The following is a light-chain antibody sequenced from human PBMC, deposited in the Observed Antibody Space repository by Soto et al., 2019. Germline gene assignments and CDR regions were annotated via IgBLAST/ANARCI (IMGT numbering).Light chain of an antibody. J-gene: IGKJ1*01. CDR1: QNINNIY. V-gene: IGKV3D-20*02. CDR3: QQRSKMPLT. CDR2: GVS. Sequence: EIVLTQSPGTLSLSPGERATLSCRASQNINNIYFAWYQQKPGQAPRLLIYGVSSRATGIPARFSGTGSETDFTLTISSLEPEDFAIYYCQQRSKMPLTFGHGTKVDIK.